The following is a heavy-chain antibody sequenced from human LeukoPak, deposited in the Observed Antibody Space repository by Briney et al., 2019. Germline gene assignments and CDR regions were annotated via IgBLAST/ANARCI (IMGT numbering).Heavy chain of an antibody. D-gene: IGHD1-1*01. Sequence: ASVKVSCTASGYTFTGYYMHWVRQAPGQGLEWMGWINPNSGGTNYAQTFQGRVTMTRDTSISTAYMELSRLRSDDTAVYDCARARGTTGTTAPYYYYGMDVWGQGTTVTVSS. CDR1: GYTFTGYY. V-gene: IGHV1-2*02. J-gene: IGHJ6*02. CDR2: INPNSGGT. CDR3: ARARGTTGTTAPYYYYGMDV.